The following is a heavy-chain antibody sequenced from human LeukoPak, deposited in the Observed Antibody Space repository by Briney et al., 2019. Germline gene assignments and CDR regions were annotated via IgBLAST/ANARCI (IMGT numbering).Heavy chain of an antibody. J-gene: IGHJ4*02. V-gene: IGHV3-23*01. CDR1: GFTFSSYA. CDR2: ISGSGGST. D-gene: IGHD3-22*01. Sequence: GGSLRLSCAASGFTFSSYAMSWVRQAPGKGLEWVSGISGSGGSTYYADSVKGRFTISRDNSKNTLYLQMNSLRAEDTAVYYCAKVMGYDSSGYKNYWGQGTLVTVSS. CDR3: AKVMGYDSSGYKNY.